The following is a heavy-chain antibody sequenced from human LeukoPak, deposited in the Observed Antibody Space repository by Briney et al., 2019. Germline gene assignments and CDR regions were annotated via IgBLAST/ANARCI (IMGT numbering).Heavy chain of an antibody. CDR1: GFTFSRFP. CDR2: ISASGDVT. CDR3: AKSLFTSATGTGRAFHI. J-gene: IGHJ3*02. Sequence: GGSLRLSCAASGFTFSRFPMGWVRQAPGRGLEWVSAISASGDVTFYADSLRGRFTVSRDNSKSTLYLQMNGLRAEDTAIFYCAKSLFTSATGTGRAFHIWGQGTRVTVSS. D-gene: IGHD1-1*01. V-gene: IGHV3-23*01.